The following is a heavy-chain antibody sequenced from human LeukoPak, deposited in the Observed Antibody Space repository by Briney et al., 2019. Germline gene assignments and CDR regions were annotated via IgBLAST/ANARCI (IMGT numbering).Heavy chain of an antibody. V-gene: IGHV1-46*01. CDR2: ISPSGGST. Sequence: ASVKVSCKASGYSFTSYGISWVRQAPGQGPEWMGVISPSGGSTTYAQKFQGRVTLTRDMSTSTDYLELSSLRSEDTAVYYCARDNSVRDEAWWFNPWGQGTLVTVSS. J-gene: IGHJ5*02. D-gene: IGHD5-24*01. CDR3: ARDNSVRDEAWWFNP. CDR1: GYSFTSYG.